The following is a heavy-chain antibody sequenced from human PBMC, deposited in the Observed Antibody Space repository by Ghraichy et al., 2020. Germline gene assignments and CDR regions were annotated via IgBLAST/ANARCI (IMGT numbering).Heavy chain of an antibody. Sequence: ASVKVSCKASGYTFIRYGISWVRQAPGQGLEWMGWISPYNGDTHYAQNFQGRVTVTMDTSTTTAYMELRSLRSDDTAIYFCARAVPSGHSGVGWFFDLWGRGTPVTVSS. V-gene: IGHV1-18*01. J-gene: IGHJ2*01. CDR1: GYTFIRYG. CDR3: ARAVPSGHSGVGWFFDL. CDR2: ISPYNGDT. D-gene: IGHD5-12*01.